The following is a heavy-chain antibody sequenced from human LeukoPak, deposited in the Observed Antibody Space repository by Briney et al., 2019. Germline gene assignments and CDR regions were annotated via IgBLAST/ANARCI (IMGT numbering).Heavy chain of an antibody. CDR1: GFTLSSYW. CDR2: IKSDGSDT. Sequence: GGSLRLSCAASGFTLSSYWMHWVRQVPGKGLVWVSRIKSDGSDTRYADSVKGRFTISRDNAKNTLYLQMNSLRAEDTAVYYCARGEMAMRNWGQGTLVTVSS. J-gene: IGHJ4*02. V-gene: IGHV3-74*01. D-gene: IGHD5-24*01. CDR3: ARGEMAMRN.